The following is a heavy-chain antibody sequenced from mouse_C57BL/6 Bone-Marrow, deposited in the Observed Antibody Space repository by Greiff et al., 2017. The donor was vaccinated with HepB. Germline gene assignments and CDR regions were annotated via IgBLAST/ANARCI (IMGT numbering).Heavy chain of an antibody. CDR2: IRNKANGYTT. CDR3: ARYDDGYSYWYFDV. Sequence: EVQLQESGGGLVQPGGSLSLSCAASGFTFTDYYMSWVRQPPGKALEWLGFIRNKANGYTTEYSASVKGRFTISRDNSQSILYLQMNALRAEDSATYYCARYDDGYSYWYFDVWGTGTTVTVSS. J-gene: IGHJ1*03. CDR1: GFTFTDYY. V-gene: IGHV7-3*01. D-gene: IGHD2-3*01.